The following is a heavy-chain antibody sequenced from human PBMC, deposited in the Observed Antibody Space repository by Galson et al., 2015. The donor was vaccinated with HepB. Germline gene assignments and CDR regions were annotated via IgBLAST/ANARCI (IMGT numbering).Heavy chain of an antibody. D-gene: IGHD2-2*01. CDR2: ISSSSSYI. CDR1: GFTFSSHI. CDR3: AREGYVDAFDI. Sequence: SLRLACVASGFTFSSHIMNCVRQAPGKGLEWVSCISSSSSYIYYADSVKGRFTISRDNAKKSLYLQMNSLRAEDTAVYYCAREGYVDAFDIWGQGTMVTVSS. J-gene: IGHJ3*02. V-gene: IGHV3-21*01.